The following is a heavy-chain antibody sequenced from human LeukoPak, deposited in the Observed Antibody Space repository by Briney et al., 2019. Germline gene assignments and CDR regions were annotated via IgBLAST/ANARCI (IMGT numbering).Heavy chain of an antibody. CDR3: ARVVFGGIAAAGNWFDP. D-gene: IGHD6-13*01. CDR1: GFTVSSNY. CDR2: IYSGGST. Sequence: GGSLRLSCAASGFTVSSNYMSWVRQAPGKGLEWVSVIYSGGSTYYADSVKGRFTISRDNSKNTLYLQMNSLRAEDTAVYYCARVVFGGIAAAGNWFDPWGQGTLVTVSS. J-gene: IGHJ5*02. V-gene: IGHV3-53*01.